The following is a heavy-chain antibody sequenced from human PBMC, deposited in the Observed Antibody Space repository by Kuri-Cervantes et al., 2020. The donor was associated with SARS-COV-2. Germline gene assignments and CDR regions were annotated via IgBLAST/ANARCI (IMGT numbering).Heavy chain of an antibody. D-gene: IGHD6-13*01. Sequence: GGSLRLSCAASGFTFSNSDMNWVRQAPGKGLEWVSGVCWNGSRTHYADSVKGRFIISRDNSRNFLYQQMNSLRPEDMAVYYCVRHKAAAGIVAPDWGQGTLVTVSS. V-gene: IGHV3-19*01. CDR2: VCWNGSRT. CDR3: VRHKAAAGIVAPD. CDR1: GFTFSNSD. J-gene: IGHJ4*02.